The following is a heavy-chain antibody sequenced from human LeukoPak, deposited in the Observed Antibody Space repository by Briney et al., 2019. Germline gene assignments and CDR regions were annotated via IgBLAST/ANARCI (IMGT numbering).Heavy chain of an antibody. Sequence: GGSLRLSCAVSGFTFSDHYVSWIRQAPGKGLDWLSYISPSGITTKYADSVKGRFTVSRDNAKNSVFLQLNNLRVEDTAVYFCARQRSSCYFDSWGQGTLVTVSS. D-gene: IGHD6-19*01. CDR2: ISPSGITT. CDR3: ARQRSSCYFDS. V-gene: IGHV3-11*01. J-gene: IGHJ4*02. CDR1: GFTFSDHY.